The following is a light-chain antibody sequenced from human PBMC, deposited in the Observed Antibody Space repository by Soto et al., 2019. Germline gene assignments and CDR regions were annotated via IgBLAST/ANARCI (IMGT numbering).Light chain of an antibody. J-gene: IGLJ2*01. CDR1: SSNIGKNY. V-gene: IGLV1-51*01. CDR2: DNS. Sequence: QSVLTQPPSVSAAPGQQVTISCSGSSSNIGKNYVSWYQQIPGTAPKLLIYDNSQRPSGIPDRFSGSKSGTSATLGITGLQTGEEGDYYCGTWDESLYSGILGGGTKLTVL. CDR3: GTWDESLYSGI.